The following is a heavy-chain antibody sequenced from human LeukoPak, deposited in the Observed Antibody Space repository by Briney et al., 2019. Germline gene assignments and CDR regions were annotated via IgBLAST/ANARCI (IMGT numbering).Heavy chain of an antibody. CDR2: ISSSGSTI. CDR1: GFTFSDYY. Sequence: GGSLRLSCAASGFTFSDYYMSWIRQAPGKGLEWVSYISSSGSTIYYADSVKGRFTISRDNAKNSLYLQMNSLRAEDTAVYYCARDRGPLYYYDSSGYLDYWGQGTLVTVSS. J-gene: IGHJ4*02. CDR3: ARDRGPLYYYDSSGYLDY. D-gene: IGHD3-22*01. V-gene: IGHV3-11*01.